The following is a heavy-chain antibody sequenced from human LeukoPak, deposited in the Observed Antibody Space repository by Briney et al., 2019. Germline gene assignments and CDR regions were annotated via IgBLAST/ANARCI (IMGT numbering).Heavy chain of an antibody. CDR3: ARYKLYHGAFDI. CDR2: IKDDGSQR. V-gene: IGHV3-7*01. CDR1: GFTFSGYW. Sequence: PGGSLRLSCAASGFTFSGYWMAWVRQAPGKELEWVANIKDDGSQRYYVDSAKGRFTISRDNAKNSLSLQMNSLRVEDTAVYYCARYKLYHGAFDIWGQGTKVTVSS. D-gene: IGHD3-16*02. J-gene: IGHJ3*02.